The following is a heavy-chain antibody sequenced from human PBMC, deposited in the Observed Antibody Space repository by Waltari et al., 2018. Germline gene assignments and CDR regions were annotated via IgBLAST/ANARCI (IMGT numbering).Heavy chain of an antibody. D-gene: IGHD3-16*01. CDR1: GFTFSSYG. CDR3: ASLANWFDP. Sequence: QVQLVESGGGVVQPGRSLRLSCAASGFTFSSYGMHWVRPAPGKGLEWVAVISYDGSNKYYADSVKGRFTISRDNSKNTLYLQMNSLRAEDTAVYYCASLANWFDPWGQGTLVTVSS. CDR2: ISYDGSNK. V-gene: IGHV3-30*03. J-gene: IGHJ5*02.